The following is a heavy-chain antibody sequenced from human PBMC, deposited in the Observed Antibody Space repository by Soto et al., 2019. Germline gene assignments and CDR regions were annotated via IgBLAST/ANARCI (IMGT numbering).Heavy chain of an antibody. Sequence: SETLSLTCAFSCDSINSSHWWNWVRQPPGKGLEWIGQISHSGNANYNPSLTSRVTISVDKSKNHFSLKLTSVTAADTAVYYCAARHFWSGPWTARRLDYWGQGTLVTVSS. V-gene: IGHV4-4*02. CDR2: ISHSGNA. CDR3: AARHFWSGPWTARRLDY. CDR1: CDSINSSHW. J-gene: IGHJ4*02. D-gene: IGHD3-3*02.